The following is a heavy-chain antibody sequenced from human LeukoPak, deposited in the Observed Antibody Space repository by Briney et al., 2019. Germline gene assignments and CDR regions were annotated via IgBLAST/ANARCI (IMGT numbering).Heavy chain of an antibody. J-gene: IGHJ4*02. CDR2: ISSSSSYI. D-gene: IGHD6-19*01. V-gene: IGHV3-21*01. Sequence: GGSLRLSCAASGFTFSSYSMYWVRQAPGKGPEWVSSISSSSSYIYYADSVKGRFTISRDDAKNSLYLQMNSLRAEDTAVYYCARGPQWLVPYFDYWGQGTLVTVSS. CDR3: ARGPQWLVPYFDY. CDR1: GFTFSSYS.